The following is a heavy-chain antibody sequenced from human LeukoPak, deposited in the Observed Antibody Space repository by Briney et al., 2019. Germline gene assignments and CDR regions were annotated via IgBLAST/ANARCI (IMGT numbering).Heavy chain of an antibody. D-gene: IGHD6-13*01. V-gene: IGHV3-7*01. J-gene: IGHJ5*02. CDR2: IKQDGSEK. Sequence: GGSLRLSCAASGCTFSSYWMSWVRQAPGKGLEWVANIKQDGSEKYYLDSLKGRFTISRDNAKNSLYLQMNSLGAEDTAEYYCARDSSSSWYLWFDPWGQGTLVTVS. CDR1: GCTFSSYW. CDR3: ARDSSSSWYLWFDP.